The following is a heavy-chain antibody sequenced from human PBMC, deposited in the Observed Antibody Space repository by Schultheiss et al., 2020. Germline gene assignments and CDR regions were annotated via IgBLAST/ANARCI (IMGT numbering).Heavy chain of an antibody. Sequence: SETLSLTCTVSGGSISGYYWSWIRQPPGKGLEWIGYIHHSGGANYNPSLKSRVAISVDTSKNQFSLKLTSVTAADTAVYYCARHPWGVGMDVWGRGTTVTVSS. J-gene: IGHJ6*02. V-gene: IGHV4-59*08. D-gene: IGHD3-16*01. CDR2: IHHSGGA. CDR1: GGSISGYY. CDR3: ARHPWGVGMDV.